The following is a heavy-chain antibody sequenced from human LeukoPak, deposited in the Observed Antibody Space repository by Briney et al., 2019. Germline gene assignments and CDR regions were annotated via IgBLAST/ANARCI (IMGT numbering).Heavy chain of an antibody. CDR3: AQRFAY. CDR2: INSDGRII. D-gene: IGHD3-3*01. V-gene: IGHV3-74*01. Sequence: GGSLRLSCAASGFTFSNYWMHWVRQVPGKGLVWVSHINSDGRIINYADSVKGRFTISRDNAKNTLYLQMNSLRVEDTAVYYCAQRFAYWGQGTLVTVSS. CDR1: GFTFSNYW. J-gene: IGHJ4*02.